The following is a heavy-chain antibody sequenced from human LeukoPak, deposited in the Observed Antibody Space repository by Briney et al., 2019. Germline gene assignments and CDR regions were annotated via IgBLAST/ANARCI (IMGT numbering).Heavy chain of an antibody. CDR2: IKQDGSEK. CDR3: ARDSGGDGTTRDFQH. J-gene: IGHJ1*01. V-gene: IGHV3-7*01. Sequence: GGSLRLSCAASGFTFSSYWMSWVRRAPGKGLEWVANIKQDGSEKYYVDSVKGRFTISRDNAKNSLYLQMNSLRAEDTAVYYCARDSGGDGTTRDFQHWGQGTLVTVSS. CDR1: GFTFSSYW. D-gene: IGHD1-7*01.